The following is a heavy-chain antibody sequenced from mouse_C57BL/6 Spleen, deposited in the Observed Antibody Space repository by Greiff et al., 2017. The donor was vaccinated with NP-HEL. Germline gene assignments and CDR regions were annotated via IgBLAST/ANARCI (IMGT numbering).Heavy chain of an antibody. CDR1: GYSFTDYN. CDR3: ARMITTGYYYAMDY. J-gene: IGHJ4*01. CDR2: INPNYGTT. D-gene: IGHD2-4*01. V-gene: IGHV1-39*01. Sequence: SGPELVKPGASVKISCKASGYSFTDYNMNWVKQSNGKSLEWIGVINPNYGTTSYNQKFKGQATLTVDRSSSTAYMQLNSLTSEDSAVYYCARMITTGYYYAMDYWGQGTSVTVSA.